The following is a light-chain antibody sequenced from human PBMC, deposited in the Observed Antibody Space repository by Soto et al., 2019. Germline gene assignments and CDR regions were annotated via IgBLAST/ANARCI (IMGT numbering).Light chain of an antibody. CDR1: SSDIGGSNY. V-gene: IGLV2-14*01. J-gene: IGLJ1*01. Sequence: SALTQPASVSGSPGQSITISCTGTSSDIGGSNYVSWYQQHPGKAPKLIIYEVTNRPSGVSDRFSGSKSDNTASLIISGLQAEDEAHYYCSSYRITTVAFGSGTKVTVL. CDR2: EVT. CDR3: SSYRITTVA.